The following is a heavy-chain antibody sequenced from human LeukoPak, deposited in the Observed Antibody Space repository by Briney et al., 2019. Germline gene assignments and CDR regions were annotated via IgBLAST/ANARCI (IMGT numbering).Heavy chain of an antibody. V-gene: IGHV4-30-4*01. Sequence: SETLSLTCTVSGGSISSGDYYWSWIRQPPGKGLEWIGYIYYSGSTYYNPSLKSRVTISVDTSKNQFSLKLSSVTAADTAVYYCARISQGYYFDYWGQGTLVTVSS. CDR1: GGSISSGDYY. CDR3: ARISQGYYFDY. J-gene: IGHJ4*02. CDR2: IYYSGST.